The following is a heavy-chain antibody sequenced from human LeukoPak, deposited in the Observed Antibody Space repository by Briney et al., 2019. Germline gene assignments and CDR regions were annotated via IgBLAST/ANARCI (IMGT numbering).Heavy chain of an antibody. CDR2: ISGSGGST. V-gene: IGHV3-23*01. CDR1: GFSFRDYP. Sequence: GGSLRLSCEAAGFSFRDYPMGWVRRASGKGLEWVSAISGSGGSTYYADSVKGRFTISRDNSKNTLYLQMNSLRAEDTAVYYCAKDSGSYSYWGQGTLVTVSS. J-gene: IGHJ4*02. D-gene: IGHD1-26*01. CDR3: AKDSGSYSY.